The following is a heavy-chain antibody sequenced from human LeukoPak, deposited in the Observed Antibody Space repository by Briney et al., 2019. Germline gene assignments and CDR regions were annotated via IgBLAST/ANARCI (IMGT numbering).Heavy chain of an antibody. Sequence: PGGSLRLSCAASGFTFSSYSMNWVRQAPGKGLEWVSSISSSSTYIYYADSVKGRFTISRDKAKNSLYLQMNSLRAEDPAVYYCARDLNTVTTAVFAYWGQGTLVTVSS. CDR2: ISSSSTYI. V-gene: IGHV3-21*06. D-gene: IGHD4-11*01. CDR1: GFTFSSYS. CDR3: ARDLNTVTTAVFAY. J-gene: IGHJ4*02.